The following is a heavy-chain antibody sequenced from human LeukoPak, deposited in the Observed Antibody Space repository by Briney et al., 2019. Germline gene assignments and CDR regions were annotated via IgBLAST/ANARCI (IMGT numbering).Heavy chain of an antibody. V-gene: IGHV3-21*01. Sequence: GGSLRLSCAASGFTFSSYSMNWVRQAPGKGLEWVSSISSSSSYIYYADSVKGRFTISRDNAKNSLYLQMNSLRAEDTAVYYCARDYKGDLLYYYYMDVWGKGTTVTISS. CDR3: ARDYKGDLLYYYYMDV. CDR1: GFTFSSYS. D-gene: IGHD2-21*02. CDR2: ISSSSSYI. J-gene: IGHJ6*03.